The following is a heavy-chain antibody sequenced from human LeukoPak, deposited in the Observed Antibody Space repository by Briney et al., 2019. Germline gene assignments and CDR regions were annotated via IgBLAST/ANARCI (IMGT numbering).Heavy chain of an antibody. D-gene: IGHD3/OR15-3a*01. J-gene: IGHJ4*02. CDR2: ISSDGSST. Sequence: GGALRLSCAASGFTFSSYWMHWVRQAQGKGLVWVSRISSDGSSTRYADSVKGRFTISRDNAKNTLYLQMNSLRAEATAVYYCVRAGLGFDYWGQGTLVTVSS. V-gene: IGHV3-74*01. CDR3: VRAGLGFDY. CDR1: GFTFSSYW.